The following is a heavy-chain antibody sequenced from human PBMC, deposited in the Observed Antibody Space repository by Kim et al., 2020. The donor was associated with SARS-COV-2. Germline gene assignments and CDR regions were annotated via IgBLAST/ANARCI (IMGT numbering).Heavy chain of an antibody. CDR3: ARDRLTTWTIPYYYYGMDV. D-gene: IGHD4-4*01. CDR2: ISSYSSYI. J-gene: IGHJ6*02. Sequence: GGSLRLSCAASGFTFSSYALNWVRQAPGKGLEWVSTISSYSSYIYYADSVKGRFTISRDNAKNSLYLQMNSLRVEDTAVYYCARDRLTTWTIPYYYYGMDVWGQGTTVTVSS. CDR1: GFTFSSYA. V-gene: IGHV3-21*01.